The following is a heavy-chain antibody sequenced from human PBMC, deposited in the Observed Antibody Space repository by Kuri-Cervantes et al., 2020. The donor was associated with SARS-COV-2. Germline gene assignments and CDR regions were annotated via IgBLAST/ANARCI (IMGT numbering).Heavy chain of an antibody. J-gene: IGHJ4*02. Sequence: GSLRLSCTVSGGSISSHYWSWIRQPPGKGLEWIGYIYYSGGTNYNPSLKSRVTISVDTSKNQFSLKLSSVTAADTAVYYCARPDWSGPAYYFDYWGQGTLVTVSS. V-gene: IGHV4-59*08. CDR2: IYYSGGT. CDR3: ARPDWSGPAYYFDY. D-gene: IGHD3-3*01. CDR1: GGSISSHY.